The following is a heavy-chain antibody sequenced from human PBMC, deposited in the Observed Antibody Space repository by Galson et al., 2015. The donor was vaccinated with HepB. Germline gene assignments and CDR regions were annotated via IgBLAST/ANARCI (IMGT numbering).Heavy chain of an antibody. Sequence: SVKVSCKVSGYSLTALSMHWVRQAPGKGLEWMGGFDPEDGETIYPQKFQDRVTLTEDTSADTVYMELSSLRSEDTAVYYCGGQGRGGLVLRPTHFFEFWGQGTPVTVSS. CDR3: GGQGRGGLVLRPTHFFEF. CDR2: FDPEDGET. J-gene: IGHJ4*02. CDR1: GYSLTALS. V-gene: IGHV1-24*01. D-gene: IGHD3-10*01.